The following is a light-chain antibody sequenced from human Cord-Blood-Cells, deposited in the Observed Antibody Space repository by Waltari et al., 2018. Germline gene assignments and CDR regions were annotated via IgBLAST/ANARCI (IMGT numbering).Light chain of an antibody. J-gene: IGKJ2*01. CDR1: QGISSY. Sequence: AIRVTQYPSSFSPSTGDRVTITCRASQGISSYLAWYQQKPGKAPKLLIYAASTLQSGVPSRFSGSGSGTDFTLTISCLQSEDFATYYCQQYYSYPYTFGQGTKLEIK. V-gene: IGKV1-8*01. CDR2: AAS. CDR3: QQYYSYPYT.